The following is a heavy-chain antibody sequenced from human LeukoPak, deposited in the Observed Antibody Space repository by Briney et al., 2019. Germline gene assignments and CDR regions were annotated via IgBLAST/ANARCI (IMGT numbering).Heavy chain of an antibody. J-gene: IGHJ4*02. Sequence: GRSLRLSCAASGFSLNDYFMSWIRQAPGKGLEWVAYIGLSDAIESYGDSVKGRFTISRDIAKDSLYLQLNTLRAEDTAVYYCAREIVAGNFDSWGQGTLVTVSS. CDR1: GFSLNDYF. CDR3: AREIVAGNFDS. D-gene: IGHD6-19*01. V-gene: IGHV3-11*01. CDR2: IGLSDAIE.